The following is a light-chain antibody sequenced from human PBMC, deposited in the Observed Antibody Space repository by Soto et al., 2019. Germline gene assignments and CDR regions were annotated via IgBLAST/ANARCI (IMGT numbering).Light chain of an antibody. CDR1: QSINAW. CDR3: QHYNIYSPWT. J-gene: IGKJ1*01. CDR2: DAS. V-gene: IGKV1-5*01. Sequence: IQMTQSPSTLSASLGYRVTLTCRASQSINAWLAWYQQKPGKAPKLLIYDASSLQSGVPSRFSGSGSGTEFTLTISGLQPDDFATYYCQHYNIYSPWTFGQGTKVDI.